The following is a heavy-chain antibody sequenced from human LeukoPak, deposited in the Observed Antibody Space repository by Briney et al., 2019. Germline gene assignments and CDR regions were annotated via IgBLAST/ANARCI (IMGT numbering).Heavy chain of an antibody. J-gene: IGHJ4*02. D-gene: IGHD3-22*01. CDR2: TSSDGGST. Sequence: GGSLRLSCSASGFTFLSYAMHWVRQAPGKGLEYVSATSSDGGSTYYADSVKGRFTISRDNSKNTLYLQMSSLRAEDTAVYYCTTDGDYYDSSINFDYWGQGTLVTVSS. V-gene: IGHV3-64D*06. CDR1: GFTFLSYA. CDR3: TTDGDYYDSSINFDY.